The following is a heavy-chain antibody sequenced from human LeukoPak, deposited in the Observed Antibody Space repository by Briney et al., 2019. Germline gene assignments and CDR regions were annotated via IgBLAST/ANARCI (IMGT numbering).Heavy chain of an antibody. Sequence: GESLKISCAVSGLNFRSFWMSWVRQAPGKGLEWVANIKQDETEKFYVDSVKGRFTISRDNAKNSLYLQMNSLRVEDSAVCYCARGFYFSMTELYYLDLWGRGTLVTVSS. D-gene: IGHD2-8*01. V-gene: IGHV3-7*04. CDR2: IKQDETEK. CDR3: ARGFYFSMTELYYLDL. J-gene: IGHJ2*01. CDR1: GLNFRSFW.